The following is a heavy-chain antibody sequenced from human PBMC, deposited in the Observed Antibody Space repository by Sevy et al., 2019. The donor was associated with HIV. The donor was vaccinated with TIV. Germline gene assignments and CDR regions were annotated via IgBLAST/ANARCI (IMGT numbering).Heavy chain of an antibody. Sequence: GGCLRLSCAASGFTFTYAWMTWVRQAPGKGLEWVGRIKSRADGGTTDYAAPVQGRFTISRDDSKNTLYLQMNSLRTEDTSVYYCSTDPISLLLVTDGKDVWGQGTKVTVSS. D-gene: IGHD2-8*01. CDR2: IKSRADGGTT. J-gene: IGHJ6*02. CDR3: STDPISLLLVTDGKDV. V-gene: IGHV3-15*01. CDR1: GFTFTYAW.